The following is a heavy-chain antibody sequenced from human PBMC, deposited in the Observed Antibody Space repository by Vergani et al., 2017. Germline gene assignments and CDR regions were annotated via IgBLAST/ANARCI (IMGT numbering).Heavy chain of an antibody. CDR1: GYTFTSYA. V-gene: IGHV1-3*01. Sequence: QVQLVQSGAEVKKPGASVKVSCKASGYTFTSYAMHWVRQAPGQRLEWMGWINAGNGNTKYSQKFQGRVTITRDTSASTAYMELSSLRSEDTAVYYCARDSPRGTPRRGMDVWGQGTMVTVSS. D-gene: IGHD3-16*01. J-gene: IGHJ6*02. CDR3: ARDSPRGTPRRGMDV. CDR2: INAGNGNT.